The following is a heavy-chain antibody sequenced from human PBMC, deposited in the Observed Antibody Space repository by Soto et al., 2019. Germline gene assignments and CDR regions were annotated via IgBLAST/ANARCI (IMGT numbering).Heavy chain of an antibody. CDR2: IYPGDSDI. Sequence: GESLKISCKVSGYRFPIYWIGWVRQMPGKGLEWMGIIYPGDSDIRYNPSFQGQVTITADKSNSTAYLQWSSLKASDTAMYYCMRHRGPGAPTHYWGQGTLVTVSS. V-gene: IGHV5-51*01. CDR1: GYRFPIYW. CDR3: MRHRGPGAPTHY. D-gene: IGHD1-26*01. J-gene: IGHJ4*02.